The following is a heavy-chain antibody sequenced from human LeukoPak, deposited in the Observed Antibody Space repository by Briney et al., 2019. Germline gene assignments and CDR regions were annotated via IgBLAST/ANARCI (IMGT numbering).Heavy chain of an antibody. J-gene: IGHJ5*02. D-gene: IGHD3-10*01. Sequence: ASVKVSCKASGYTFTGYYMHWVRQAPGQGLEWMGWINPNSGGTNYAQKFQGRVTMTRDTSISTAYMELSRLRYDDTAVYYGARGSLLLWCGELLFRDPWGQGTLVTVSS. CDR1: GYTFTGYY. CDR2: INPNSGGT. V-gene: IGHV1-2*02. CDR3: ARGSLLLWCGELLFRDP.